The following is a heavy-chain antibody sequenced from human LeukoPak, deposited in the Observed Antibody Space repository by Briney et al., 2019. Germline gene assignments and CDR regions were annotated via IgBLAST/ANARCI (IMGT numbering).Heavy chain of an antibody. CDR2: ISAYNGNT. CDR3: ARDPDMGIAVATRGFDY. Sequence: ASVKVSCKASGYTFTSYGISWVRQAPGQGLEWMGWISAYNGNTNYAQKLQGRVTMTTDTSTSTAYMELRSLRSDDTAVYYCARDPDMGIAVATRGFDYWGQGTLVTVSS. J-gene: IGHJ4*02. CDR1: GYTFTSYG. D-gene: IGHD6-19*01. V-gene: IGHV1-18*01.